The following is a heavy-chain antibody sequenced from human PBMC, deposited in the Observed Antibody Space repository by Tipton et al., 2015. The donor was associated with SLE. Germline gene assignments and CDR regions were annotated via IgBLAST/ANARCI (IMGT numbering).Heavy chain of an antibody. V-gene: IGHV4-31*03. Sequence: TLSLTCTVSVGSISSYYWSWIRQHPGKGLEWIGYIYYSGRTYYNPSLKSRVTISVDTSKNQFSLKLSSVTAADTAVYYCARCQGSTVTTNWYFDLWGRGTLVTVSS. CDR1: VGSISSYY. CDR2: IYYSGRT. J-gene: IGHJ2*01. CDR3: ARCQGSTVTTNWYFDL. D-gene: IGHD4-17*01.